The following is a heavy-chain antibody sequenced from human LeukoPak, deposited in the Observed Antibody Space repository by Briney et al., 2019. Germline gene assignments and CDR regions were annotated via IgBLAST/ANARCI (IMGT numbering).Heavy chain of an antibody. CDR1: GFTFSSCG. CDR3: ATETIGRHYDY. D-gene: IGHD1-14*01. Sequence: GGSLRLPCAASGFTFSSCGFNWVRQAPGKGLEWVSSIGPTGTDRYYADSVRGRFTISRDNAKNSMYLQMDSLRDEDTAVYYCATETIGRHYDYWGQGTLLTVSS. V-gene: IGHV3-21*01. J-gene: IGHJ4*02. CDR2: IGPTGTDR.